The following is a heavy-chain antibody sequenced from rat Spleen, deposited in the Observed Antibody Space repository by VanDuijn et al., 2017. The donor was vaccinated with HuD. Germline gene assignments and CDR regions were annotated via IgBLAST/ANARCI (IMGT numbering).Heavy chain of an antibody. CDR2: ISYDVRST. J-gene: IGHJ2*01. CDR3: TTDWASPYFDY. V-gene: IGHV5-20*01. Sequence: EVQLVESGGGLVQPGRSLKLSCAVSGFTFSNYDMAWVRQAPTKGLEWVASISYDVRSTYYRDSVKGRFTISRDNAKSTLHLQMDSLRSEDTATYYCTTDWASPYFDYWGQGVMVTVSS. CDR1: GFTFSNYD. D-gene: IGHD3-8*01.